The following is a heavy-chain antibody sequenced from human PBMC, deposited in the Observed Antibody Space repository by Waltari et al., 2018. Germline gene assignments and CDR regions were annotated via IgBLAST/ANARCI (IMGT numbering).Heavy chain of an antibody. CDR2: IRSGGYTR. V-gene: IGHV3-48*03. CDR1: GFSFTPFD. D-gene: IGHD3-16*01. J-gene: IGHJ4*02. CDR3: ARSRSSIWGLDY. Sequence: EVQLVESGGGLGQPGGSLRRSCAASGFSFTPFDMNWVRQAPGKGLEWVSYIRSGGYTRYYADSVKGRFTISTDNAKNSLYLQMNSLTVEDTGVYYCARSRSSIWGLDYWGQGIQVTVSS.